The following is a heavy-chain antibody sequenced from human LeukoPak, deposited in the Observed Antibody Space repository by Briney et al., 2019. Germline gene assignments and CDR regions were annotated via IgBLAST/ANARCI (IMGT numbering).Heavy chain of an antibody. D-gene: IGHD5-18*01. J-gene: IGHJ5*02. CDR3: TREFQRFSYGYH. CDR2: IWYDGNNK. CDR1: GFTFSSYG. V-gene: IGHV3-33*01. Sequence: GRSLRLSCAASGFTFSSYGMNWVRQAPGKGLEWVALIWYDGNNKYYADSVKGRFTISRDNSEDMVYLQMNSLRAEDTAVYYCTREFQRFSYGYHWGQGTLVTVSS.